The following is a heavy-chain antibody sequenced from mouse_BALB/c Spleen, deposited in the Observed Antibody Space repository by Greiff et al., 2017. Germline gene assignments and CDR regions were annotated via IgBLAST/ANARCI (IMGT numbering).Heavy chain of an antibody. V-gene: IGHV5-6-4*01. D-gene: IGHD2-14*01. CDR3: TREAGRYGYFDY. CDR1: GFTFSSYT. CDR2: ISSGGSYT. Sequence: EVKLMESGGGLVQPGGSLKLSCAASGFTFSSYTMSWVRQTPGKRLEWVATISSGGSYTYYPDSVKGRFTISRDNAKNTLYLQMSSLKSEDTAMYYCTREAGRYGYFDYWGQGTTLTVSS. J-gene: IGHJ2*01.